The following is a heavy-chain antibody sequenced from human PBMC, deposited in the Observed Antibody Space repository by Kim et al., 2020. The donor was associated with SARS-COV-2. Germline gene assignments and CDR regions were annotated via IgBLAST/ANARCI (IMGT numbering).Heavy chain of an antibody. Sequence: SETLSLTCTVSGGSISGYYWSWIRQPPGPGLEWVGYIYYSGGANYNHSLKRRVTITVDTSTTKFSLKLSSVTAADTAVYYCANQGSYSSSPGAFGYWGQGTPASASS. CDR3: ANQGSYSSSPGAFGY. V-gene: IGHV4-59*08. CDR2: IYYSGGA. D-gene: IGHD6-6*01. CDR1: GGSISGYY. J-gene: IGHJ4*02.